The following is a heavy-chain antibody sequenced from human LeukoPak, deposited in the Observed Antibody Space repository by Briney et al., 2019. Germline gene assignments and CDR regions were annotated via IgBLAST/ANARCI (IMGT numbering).Heavy chain of an antibody. J-gene: IGHJ6*04. D-gene: IGHD6-13*01. Sequence: GASVKVSCKASGYTFTGYYMHWVRQAPGQGLEWMGWINPNSGGTNYAQKFQGRVTMTRDTSTSTAYMELSRLRSDDTAVYYCARDKAVAAASMDVRGKGTTVTISS. V-gene: IGHV1-2*02. CDR3: ARDKAVAAASMDV. CDR2: INPNSGGT. CDR1: GYTFTGYY.